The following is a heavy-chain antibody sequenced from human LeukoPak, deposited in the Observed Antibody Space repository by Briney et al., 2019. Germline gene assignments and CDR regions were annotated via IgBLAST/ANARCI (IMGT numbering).Heavy chain of an antibody. Sequence: PSETLSLTCTVSGGSISNYYWSWIRQPPGKGLEWIGSVYYGGSTYYNPSLKSRVTISLDTSKDQFSLKLTSVTAADTAVYYCSFNLGSGSYAFDIWGQGTMVTVSS. J-gene: IGHJ3*02. V-gene: IGHV4-39*07. D-gene: IGHD3-10*01. CDR2: VYYGGST. CDR1: GGSISNYY. CDR3: SFNLGSGSYAFDI.